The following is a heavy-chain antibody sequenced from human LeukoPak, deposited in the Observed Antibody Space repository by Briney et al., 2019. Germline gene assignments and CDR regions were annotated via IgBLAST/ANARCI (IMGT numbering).Heavy chain of an antibody. Sequence: PSQTLSLICTVSGGSISSGRYYWSWIRQPAGKGLEWIGRIYTSGSINYNSSLKSRVTISLDTSKNQFSLKLSSVTAADTAVYYCARELNLVRAVSYNWFDPWGQGTLVTVSS. CDR2: IYTSGSI. D-gene: IGHD3-10*01. V-gene: IGHV4-61*02. J-gene: IGHJ5*02. CDR3: ARELNLVRAVSYNWFDP. CDR1: GGSISSGRYY.